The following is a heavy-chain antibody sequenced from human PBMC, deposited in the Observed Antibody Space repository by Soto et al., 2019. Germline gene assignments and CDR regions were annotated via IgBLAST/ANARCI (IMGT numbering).Heavy chain of an antibody. Sequence: QITLKESGPTLVKPTQTLTLTCTFSGFSLSSTRMAVGWIRQPPGKALEWLALIYWDDDKRYSPFLKSRLTITKDTSKNQVVLTMSMDPVDTARYYCAHIVVAGLGYYFDYWGQGTLVTVSS. J-gene: IGHJ4*02. V-gene: IGHV2-5*02. CDR1: GFSLSSTRMA. CDR3: AHIVVAGLGYYFDY. D-gene: IGHD6-19*01. CDR2: IYWDDDK.